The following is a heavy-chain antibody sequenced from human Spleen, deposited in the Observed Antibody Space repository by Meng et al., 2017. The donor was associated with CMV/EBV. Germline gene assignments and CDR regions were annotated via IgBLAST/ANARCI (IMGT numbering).Heavy chain of an antibody. V-gene: IGHV3-21*01. J-gene: IGHJ4*02. CDR1: GFTFSTYS. CDR3: ARGQQLVGY. CDR2: ITSSGTWI. Sequence: GGSLRLSCAASGFTFSTYSMNWVRQAPGKGPEWVSSITSSGTWIYYADSVKGRFTISRDNAKNSLYLQMNSLRAEDTAVYYCARGQQLVGYWGQGTLVTVSS. D-gene: IGHD6-13*01.